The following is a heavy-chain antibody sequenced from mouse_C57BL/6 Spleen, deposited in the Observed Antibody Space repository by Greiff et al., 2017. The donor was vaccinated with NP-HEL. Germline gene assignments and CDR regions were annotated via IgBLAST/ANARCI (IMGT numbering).Heavy chain of an antibody. Sequence: QVQLKQPGAELVKPGASVKLSCKASGYTFTSYWMHWVKQRPGQGLEWIGMIHPNSGSTNYNEKFKSKATLTVDKSSSTAYMQLSSLTSEDSAVYYCARWGGPLNFDYWGQGTTLTVSS. CDR3: ARWGGPLNFDY. CDR1: GYTFTSYW. V-gene: IGHV1-64*01. CDR2: IHPNSGST. J-gene: IGHJ2*01.